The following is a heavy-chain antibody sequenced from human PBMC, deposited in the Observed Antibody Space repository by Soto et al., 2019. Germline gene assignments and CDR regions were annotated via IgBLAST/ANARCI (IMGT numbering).Heavy chain of an antibody. J-gene: IGHJ6*02. CDR3: AKVKRDDILTGYLVGSYSYYGMDV. CDR1: GFTFSSYA. CDR2: ISGSGGST. D-gene: IGHD3-9*01. Sequence: GGSLKLSCAAPGFTFSSYAMCCVRQAPGKGLEWVSAISGSGGSTYYADSVKGRFTISRDNSKNTLYLQMNSLRAEDTAVYYCAKVKRDDILTGYLVGSYSYYGMDVWGQGTTVTLSS. V-gene: IGHV3-23*01.